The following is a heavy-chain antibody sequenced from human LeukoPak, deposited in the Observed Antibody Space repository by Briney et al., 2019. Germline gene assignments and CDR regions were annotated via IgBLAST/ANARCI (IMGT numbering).Heavy chain of an antibody. D-gene: IGHD5-12*01. CDR1: GFTVSSNY. Sequence: GGSLRLSCEASGFTVSSNYMSWVRQAPGKGLEWVSVIYSDDNTYYADSVKGRFTISRDNSKNTLYLQMNSLRAEDTAVYYCARDSVDWGQGTLVTVSS. J-gene: IGHJ4*02. V-gene: IGHV3-53*01. CDR3: ARDSVD. CDR2: IYSDDNT.